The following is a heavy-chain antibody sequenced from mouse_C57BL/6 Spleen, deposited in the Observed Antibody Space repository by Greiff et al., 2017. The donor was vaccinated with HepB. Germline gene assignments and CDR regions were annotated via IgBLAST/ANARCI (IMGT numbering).Heavy chain of an antibody. Sequence: QVQLQQSGAELVRPGTSVKMSCKASGYTFTNYWIGWAKQRPGHGLEWIGDIYPGGGYTNYNEKFKGKAKLNADQSSDTAYMQFSSLTSEDSAIDDCARGETAQATLYYFDYWGQGTTLTVSS. CDR3: ARGETAQATLYYFDY. D-gene: IGHD3-2*02. V-gene: IGHV1-63*01. CDR2: IYPGGGYT. CDR1: GYTFTNYW. J-gene: IGHJ2*01.